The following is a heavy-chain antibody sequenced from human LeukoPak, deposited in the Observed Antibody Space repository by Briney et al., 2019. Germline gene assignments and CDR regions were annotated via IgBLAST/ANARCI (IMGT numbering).Heavy chain of an antibody. J-gene: IGHJ4*02. CDR3: ARDNAYTFDY. CDR1: GFTFSSYA. D-gene: IGHD5-24*01. CDR2: ISGSGGST. V-gene: IGHV3-23*01. Sequence: GSLRLSCAASGFTFSSYAMSWVRQAPGKGLEWVSAISGSGGSTYYADSVKGRFTISRDNAKSTLYLQMNSLRAEDTAVYYCARDNAYTFDYWGQGTLVTVSS.